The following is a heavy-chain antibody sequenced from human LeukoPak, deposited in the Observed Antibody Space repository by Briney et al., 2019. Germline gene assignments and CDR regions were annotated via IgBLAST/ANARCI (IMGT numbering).Heavy chain of an antibody. D-gene: IGHD5-12*01. CDR1: GFTFSSCG. CDR2: ISYDGDHI. Sequence: GGSLRLSCVASGFTFSSCGMNWVRQAPGKGLEWVAIISYDGDHIYYAASVKGRFTISRDSSKNTLYLQMNSLRTEDTAVYYCAKGRGYSGSDPWIFDFWGQGSVVTVSS. J-gene: IGHJ4*02. V-gene: IGHV3-30*18. CDR3: AKGRGYSGSDPWIFDF.